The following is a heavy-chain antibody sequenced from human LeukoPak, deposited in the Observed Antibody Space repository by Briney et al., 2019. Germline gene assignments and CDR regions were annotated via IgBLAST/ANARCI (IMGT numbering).Heavy chain of an antibody. CDR2: ISSSGSTI. CDR3: ARVDYGDYVWNRYFDL. V-gene: IGHV3-48*03. CDR1: GFTFSSYE. D-gene: IGHD4-17*01. J-gene: IGHJ2*01. Sequence: GGSLRLSCAASGFTFSSYEMNWVRQAPGKGLEWVSYISSSGSTIYYADSVKGRFTISRDNAKNSLYLQMNSLRAEDTAVYYCARVDYGDYVWNRYFDLWGRGTLVTVSS.